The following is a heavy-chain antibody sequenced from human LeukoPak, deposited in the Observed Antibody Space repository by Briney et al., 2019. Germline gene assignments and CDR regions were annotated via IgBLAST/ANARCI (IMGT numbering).Heavy chain of an antibody. Sequence: SETLSLTCSVSGGSISSTGHYWGWIRQSPEKGLDWIGSIYSNGNTYYNPSLKSRVTISVDTSKNQFSLKLSSVTAADTAVYYCARWTVTSDATNWFDPWGQGTLVTVSS. CDR2: IYSNGNT. V-gene: IGHV4-39*07. J-gene: IGHJ5*02. CDR1: GGSISSTGHY. D-gene: IGHD4-11*01. CDR3: ARWTVTSDATNWFDP.